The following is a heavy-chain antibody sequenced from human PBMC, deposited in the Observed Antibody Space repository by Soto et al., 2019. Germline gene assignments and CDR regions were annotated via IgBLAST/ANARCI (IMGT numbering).Heavy chain of an antibody. Sequence: GGLIRLRSAAAGFKIRSHAVSWVRKAPGKGLEWVSAISGSGGSTYYADSVKGRFTISRDNSKNTLYLQMNSLRAEDTAVYYCAKDLAYYDFWSGYYTGLAYGYWGQGTLVTVSS. D-gene: IGHD3-3*01. V-gene: IGHV3-23*01. CDR2: ISGSGGST. CDR1: GFKIRSHA. J-gene: IGHJ4*02. CDR3: AKDLAYYDFWSGYYTGLAYGY.